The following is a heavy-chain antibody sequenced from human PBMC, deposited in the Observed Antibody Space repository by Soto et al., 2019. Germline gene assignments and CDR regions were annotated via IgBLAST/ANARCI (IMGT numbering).Heavy chain of an antibody. J-gene: IGHJ3*01. CDR1: GFTFSTYA. V-gene: IGHV3-23*01. CDR3: ARPRGYGVFDAYDF. CDR2: ISAGGGST. D-gene: IGHD4-17*01. Sequence: GGSLRLSCAASGFTFSTYAMSWVRQAPGKGLEWVSAISAGGGSTYYADSVNGRFTISRDSSINMLYLQMNSLRTEDTAVYYCARPRGYGVFDAYDFWGQGAMVTVSS.